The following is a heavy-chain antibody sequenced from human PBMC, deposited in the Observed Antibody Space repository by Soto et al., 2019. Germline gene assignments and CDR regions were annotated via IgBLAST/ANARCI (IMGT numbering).Heavy chain of an antibody. Sequence: EVQLVESGGGLVQPGGSLRLSCAASGFTVSSNYMSWVRQAPGKGLEWVSVIYSGGSTYYADSVKGRFTISRDNSKNTLCLQMNSLRAEDTAVYYCARDRTGDYDAFDIWGQGTMVTVSS. D-gene: IGHD4-17*01. CDR1: GFTVSSNY. J-gene: IGHJ3*02. CDR2: IYSGGST. V-gene: IGHV3-66*01. CDR3: ARDRTGDYDAFDI.